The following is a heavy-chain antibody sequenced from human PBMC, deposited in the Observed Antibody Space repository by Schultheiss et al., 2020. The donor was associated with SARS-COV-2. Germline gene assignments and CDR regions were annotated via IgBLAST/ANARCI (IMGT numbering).Heavy chain of an antibody. V-gene: IGHV1-69*13. CDR2: IIPIFGTA. Sequence: SVKVSCKASGGTFSSYAISWVRQAPGQGLEWMGGIIPIFGTANYAQKFQGRVTITADESTSTAYMELRSLRSDDTAVYYCARDLIRDPYYNYGMDVWGQGTTVTVSS. CDR1: GGTFSSYA. CDR3: ARDLIRDPYYNYGMDV. D-gene: IGHD5-24*01. J-gene: IGHJ6*02.